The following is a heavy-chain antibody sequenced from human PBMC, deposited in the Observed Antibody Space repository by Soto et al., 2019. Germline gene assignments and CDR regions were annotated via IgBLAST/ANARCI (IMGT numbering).Heavy chain of an antibody. CDR1: GGSISSSDYY. CDR2: INYSGRT. D-gene: IGHD3-3*02. V-gene: IGHV4-30-4*01. J-gene: IGHJ5*02. CDR3: ASPKIAFYNWFDP. Sequence: PSETLSLTCTVSGGSISSSDYYWSWIRQPPGKGLEWIGCINYSGRTYYNPSLKSRVTLSVDTSKNQFSLRLSSVTAADTAVYYCASPKIAFYNWFDPWGQGTLVTVSS.